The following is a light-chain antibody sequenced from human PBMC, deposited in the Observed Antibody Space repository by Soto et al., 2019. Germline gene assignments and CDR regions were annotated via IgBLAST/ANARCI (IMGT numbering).Light chain of an antibody. J-gene: IGKJ4*01. V-gene: IGKV3-20*01. CDR3: QQYDSSLF. CDR1: LSVSSGR. Sequence: EIVLTQSPGTLSLSLGERATLSCRASLSVSSGRLAWYQQRPGQAPRLLIYGASNRVTGISARFSGSGSGTGFTLTISRLEPEEFAVYYCQQYDSSLFFGGGTKVEIK. CDR2: GAS.